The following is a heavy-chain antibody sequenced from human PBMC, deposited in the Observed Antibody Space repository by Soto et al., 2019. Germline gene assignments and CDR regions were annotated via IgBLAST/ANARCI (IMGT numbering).Heavy chain of an antibody. CDR2: IYHSGST. J-gene: IGHJ5*02. Sequence: LSLTCTVSCGSVRDGIYYWAWLRQPPGKGLEWIGHIYHSGSTIYNPSLKSRVTISIDTSKSQFSLNLNSMTAADTAVYYCAGYNWNYYFDPWGQGTLVTVSS. D-gene: IGHD1-7*01. V-gene: IGHV4-61*01. CDR3: AGYNWNYYFDP. CDR1: CGSVRDGIYY.